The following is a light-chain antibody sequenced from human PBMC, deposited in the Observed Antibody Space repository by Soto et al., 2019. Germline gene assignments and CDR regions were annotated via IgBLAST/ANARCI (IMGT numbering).Light chain of an antibody. CDR3: QQYGSSPCT. J-gene: IGKJ2*02. V-gene: IGKV3-20*01. CDR2: RIS. Sequence: EIVLTQSPATLSLSPGERATLSCRASQSVSSYLAWYQQTPGQAPRLLIYRISNRATGVPDRFSGSGSGTDFTLTISRLESEDFAVYYCQQYGSSPCTFGQGAKVDI. CDR1: QSVSSY.